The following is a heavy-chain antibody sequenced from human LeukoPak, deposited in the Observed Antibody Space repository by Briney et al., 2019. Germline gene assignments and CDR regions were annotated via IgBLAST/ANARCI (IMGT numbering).Heavy chain of an antibody. V-gene: IGHV1-69*04. Sequence: EASVKVSCKAPGGTFSSYAISWVRQAPGQGLEWMGRIIPILGIANYAQKFQGRVTITADKSTSTAYMELSSLRSEDTAVYYCAVTAYYYDSSGYPDALDIWGQGTMVTVSS. D-gene: IGHD3-22*01. CDR3: AVTAYYYDSSGYPDALDI. CDR1: GGTFSSYA. CDR2: IIPILGIA. J-gene: IGHJ3*02.